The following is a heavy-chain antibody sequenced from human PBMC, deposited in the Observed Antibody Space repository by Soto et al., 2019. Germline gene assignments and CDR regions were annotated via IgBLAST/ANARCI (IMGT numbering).Heavy chain of an antibody. J-gene: IGHJ5*02. V-gene: IGHV4-30-4*01. Sequence: QVQLQESGPGLVKPSQTLSLTCTVSGGSISSDNYYWSWIRQPPGKGLEWIGYIYYSGSTYYNPSLKSRVTILVDTSRNQFSLRLSSVTAADTAVYYCARDHFGISPNGHNWFNPWGQGTLVTVSS. CDR2: IYYSGST. D-gene: IGHD1-1*01. CDR3: ARDHFGISPNGHNWFNP. CDR1: GGSISSDNYY.